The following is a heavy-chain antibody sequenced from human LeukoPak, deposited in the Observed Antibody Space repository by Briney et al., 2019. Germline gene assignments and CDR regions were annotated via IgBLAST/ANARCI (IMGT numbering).Heavy chain of an antibody. D-gene: IGHD3-22*01. V-gene: IGHV3-7*01. Sequence: GGSLRLSCEGSGFTFSNFWMGWVRQAPGKGLQWVANIKTDGSEKYYVDSVKGRFTISRDNAKNSLYLQMNSLRAEDTAVYYCATYSSLNRREFQYWGQGTLLTVSS. CDR1: GFTFSNFW. J-gene: IGHJ1*01. CDR2: IKTDGSEK. CDR3: ATYSSLNRREFQY.